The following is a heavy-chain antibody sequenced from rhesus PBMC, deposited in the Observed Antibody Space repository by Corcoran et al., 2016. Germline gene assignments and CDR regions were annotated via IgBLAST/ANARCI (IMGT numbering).Heavy chain of an antibody. CDR2: ISGSGGTT. CDR3: ARGCSGDGCPLVHIDY. D-gene: IGHD2-21*01. CDR1: GGSLRSNP. Sequence: QLQLQESGPGLGKPSETLSLTCVVSGGSLRSNPWVWFRPPAGQGLKWIGRISGSGGTTDYSPSLNRLVTISTDTSKDQFSLRLTSVTAADSAVYYCARGCSGDGCPLVHIDYWGQGVLFTVSS. J-gene: IGHJ4*01. V-gene: IGHV4-173*01.